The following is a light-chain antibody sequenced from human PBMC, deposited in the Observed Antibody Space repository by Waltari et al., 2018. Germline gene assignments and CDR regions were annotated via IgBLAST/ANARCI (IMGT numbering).Light chain of an antibody. CDR1: SSDVGGYNF. V-gene: IGLV2-14*03. CDR3: SSYRRSSTYVL. CDR2: DVS. Sequence: QSALTPPASVSGSPGQSITISCSGISSDVGGYNFVSWYQQHPGKAPKLLIFDVSNRPSGVSNRFSGSKSGNTASLTISGLQPEDEADYYCSSYRRSSTYVLLGGGTKLTVL. J-gene: IGLJ2*01.